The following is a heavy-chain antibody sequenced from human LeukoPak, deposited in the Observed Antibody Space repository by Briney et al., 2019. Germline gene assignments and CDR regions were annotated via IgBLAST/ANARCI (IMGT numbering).Heavy chain of an antibody. CDR2: IYTSGST. CDR3: ARESGLGNWFDP. Sequence: SETLSLTCTVSGGSISSYYWSWIRQPAGKGLEWIGRIYTSGSTNYNPSLKSRVTMSVDTSKNHFSLKLTSVTAADTAVYYCARESGLGNWFDPWCQGTLVTVSS. D-gene: IGHD3-16*01. J-gene: IGHJ5*02. CDR1: GGSISSYY. V-gene: IGHV4-4*07.